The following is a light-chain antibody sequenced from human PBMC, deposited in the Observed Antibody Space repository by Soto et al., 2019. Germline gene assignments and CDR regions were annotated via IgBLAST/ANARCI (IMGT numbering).Light chain of an antibody. CDR1: QSVSSN. CDR3: QQYNVWPLT. CDR2: VAS. V-gene: IGKV3-15*01. J-gene: IGKJ4*01. Sequence: EIVMTQSPATLSVSPGERATLSCRASQSVSSNLDWYQQKPGQTPKLLIYVASTRATGITARFSGSGSGTEFTLTISSLQSEDFAVYYCQQYNVWPLTFGGGTKVEFK.